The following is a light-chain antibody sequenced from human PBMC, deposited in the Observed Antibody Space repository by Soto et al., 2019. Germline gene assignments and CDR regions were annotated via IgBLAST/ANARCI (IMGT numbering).Light chain of an antibody. CDR3: SSYASSITHVL. CDR2: DVS. Sequence: QSVLTQPASVSGSPGQSITISCTGTNSDIGDYNYVSWYQQRPGKAPKLMIYDVSNRPSGISDRFSGSKSGNTASLTISGLQAEDEADYYCSSYASSITHVLFGGGTKLTVL. V-gene: IGLV2-14*01. J-gene: IGLJ2*01. CDR1: NSDIGDYNY.